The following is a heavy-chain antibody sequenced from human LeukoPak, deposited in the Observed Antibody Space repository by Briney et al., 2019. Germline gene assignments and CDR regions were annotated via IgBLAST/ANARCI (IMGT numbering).Heavy chain of an antibody. CDR2: IWYDGSNK. CDR1: GFTFSSYG. Sequence: GGSLRLSCAASGFTFSSYGMHWVRQAPGKGLEWVAVIWYDGSNKYYADSVKGRFTISRDNSKNTLYLQMNSLRAEDTAVYYCAKDLVGGSYDSSGYYFYWGQGTLVTVSS. D-gene: IGHD3-22*01. J-gene: IGHJ4*02. V-gene: IGHV3-33*06. CDR3: AKDLVGGSYDSSGYYFY.